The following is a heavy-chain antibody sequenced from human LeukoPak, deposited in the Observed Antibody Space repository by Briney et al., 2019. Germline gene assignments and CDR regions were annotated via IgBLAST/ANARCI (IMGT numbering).Heavy chain of an antibody. Sequence: GGSLRLSCAASGFTFSSYSMNWVRQAPGEGLEWVSSISSSSSYIYYADSVKGRFTISRDNAKNSLYLQMNSLRAEDTAVYYCARSALYSYGYWFDSWGQGTLVSVSS. CDR1: GFTFSSYS. V-gene: IGHV3-21*04. CDR3: ARSALYSYGYWFDS. J-gene: IGHJ5*01. CDR2: ISSSSSYI. D-gene: IGHD5-18*01.